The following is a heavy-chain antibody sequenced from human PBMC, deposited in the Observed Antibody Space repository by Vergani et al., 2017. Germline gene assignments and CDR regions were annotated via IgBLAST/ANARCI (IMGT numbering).Heavy chain of an antibody. Sequence: QVRLQESGPGLVKPSETLSLTCSVSGGSMSGYYWSWIRQPPGKGLEWMGYVSFRGDTLYDPSVKGRMTISLNTSSNQFSLYLTSVTAADTAVYYCGRVADFYGLGSRLLDLWGQGILVTVSS. V-gene: IGHV4-59*01. CDR1: GGSMSGYY. CDR3: GRVADFYGLGSRLLDL. J-gene: IGHJ5*02. D-gene: IGHD3-10*01. CDR2: VSFRGDT.